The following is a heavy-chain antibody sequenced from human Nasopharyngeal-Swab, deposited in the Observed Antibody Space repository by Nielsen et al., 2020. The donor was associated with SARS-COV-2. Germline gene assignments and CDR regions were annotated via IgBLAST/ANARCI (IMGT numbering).Heavy chain of an antibody. V-gene: IGHV4-34*01. CDR2: FNHSGST. J-gene: IGHJ4*02. Sequence: GSLRLSFAVYGGSSSAYSWTWIPQPPGQGLEWIGEFNHSGSTNYNPSLKSPVTKSVDTSKNQFSPKLSSVTAAHTAVYYCARVGCRQSGWSTRGGCYFDYWGQGTLVTVSS. CDR3: ARVGCRQSGWSTRGGCYFDY. CDR1: GGSSSAYS. D-gene: IGHD6-19*01.